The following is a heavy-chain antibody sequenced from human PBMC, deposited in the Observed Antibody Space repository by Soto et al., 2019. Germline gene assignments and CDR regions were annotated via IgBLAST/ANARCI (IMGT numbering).Heavy chain of an antibody. J-gene: IGHJ4*02. CDR1: GVSISTATYY. Sequence: KPSETLSLTCTVSGVSISTATYYWGWIRQPPGKGLEWIGSIFYTGSTSGSTYYSPSLKSRLTISVDTSKNQFSLKLSSVTAADTAVYYCATLKQWLPSEHFDHWGQGTLVTVSS. CDR2: IFYTGSTSGST. D-gene: IGHD6-19*01. CDR3: ATLKQWLPSEHFDH. V-gene: IGHV4-39*01.